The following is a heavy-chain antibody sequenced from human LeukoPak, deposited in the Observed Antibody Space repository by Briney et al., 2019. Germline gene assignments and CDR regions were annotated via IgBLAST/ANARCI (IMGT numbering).Heavy chain of an antibody. J-gene: IGHJ3*02. D-gene: IGHD2-2*01. V-gene: IGHV5-51*01. CDR1: GYSFTSYW. CDR3: ARQEIVVVPAAIRAFDI. CDR2: IYPGDSDT. Sequence: GESLKISCKGSGYSFTSYWIGWVRQMPGKGLEWMGIIYPGDSDTRYSPSFQGQVTISADKSISTAYLQWSSLKASDTAMYYCARQEIVVVPAAIRAFDIRGQGTMVTVSS.